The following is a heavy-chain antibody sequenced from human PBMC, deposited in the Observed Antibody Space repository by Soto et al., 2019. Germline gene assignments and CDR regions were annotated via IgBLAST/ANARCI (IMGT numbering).Heavy chain of an antibody. D-gene: IGHD6-13*01. CDR1: GFTFSTYG. J-gene: IGHJ6*02. V-gene: IGHV3-30*18. CDR2: IPYDGSDK. Sequence: GGSLRLSCAASGFTFSTYGMHWVRQAPGKGLEWVAVIPYDGSDKYYADSVKGRFTISRDNSKSTLYLQMNSLRAEDTAVYYCAKEAAAGYGMDVWGQGTTVTVSS. CDR3: AKEAAAGYGMDV.